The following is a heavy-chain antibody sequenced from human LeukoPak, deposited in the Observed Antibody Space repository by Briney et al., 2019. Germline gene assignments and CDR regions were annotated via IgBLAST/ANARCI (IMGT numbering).Heavy chain of an antibody. J-gene: IGHJ3*02. CDR3: ARGKAAVTTRGAFDI. D-gene: IGHD4-17*01. CDR2: VYTGGST. V-gene: IGHV3-66*02. Sequence: GGSLRLSCAVSGLTVSSNYMSWVRQAPGKGLEWVSVVYTGGSTYYADSVKGRFTISRDNSKNTLYLQMNSLRAEDTAVYYCARGKAAVTTRGAFDIWGQGTMVIVSS. CDR1: GLTVSSNY.